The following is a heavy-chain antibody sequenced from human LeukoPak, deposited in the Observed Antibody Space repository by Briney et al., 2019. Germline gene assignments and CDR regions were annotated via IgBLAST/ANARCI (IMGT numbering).Heavy chain of an antibody. CDR2: ICHSGISGNT. CDR1: GDSISSAC. D-gene: IGHD1-26*01. Sequence: SETLSLTCTVSGDSISSACWSWSRQPPGKGLEWIGSICHSGISGNTYYNPSLKSRVTISVDTPKNQFSLKLSSVTAADTAVYSCAREVGPVTSHRIDSWGQGALVTVSS. V-gene: IGHV4-59*04. CDR3: AREVGPVTSHRIDS. J-gene: IGHJ4*02.